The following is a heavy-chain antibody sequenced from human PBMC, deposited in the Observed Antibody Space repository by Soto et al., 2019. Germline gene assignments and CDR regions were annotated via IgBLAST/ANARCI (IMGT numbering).Heavy chain of an antibody. CDR3: ARGGTLIRGAPQVDWFDP. CDR1: GATFSNFS. V-gene: IGHV1-69*01. D-gene: IGHD3-10*01. Sequence: QVQLVQSGAEVKRPGSSVKVSCRASGATFSNFSVNWVRQAPGQGLEWMGGIIPLFRLADYAQKFQGRLTITADDSTSTNFMELHSLASEDTAFYYCARGGTLIRGAPQVDWFDPWGQGTLVIVSS. CDR2: IIPLFRLA. J-gene: IGHJ5*02.